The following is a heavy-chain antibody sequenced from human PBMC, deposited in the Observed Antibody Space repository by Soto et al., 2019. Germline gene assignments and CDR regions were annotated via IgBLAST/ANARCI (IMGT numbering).Heavy chain of an antibody. CDR3: AMSYSSSWYYFDY. J-gene: IGHJ4*02. D-gene: IGHD6-13*01. V-gene: IGHV5-51*01. Sequence: ESLKISCKGSGYSFTSYWIGWVRQMPGKGLEWMGIIYPGDSDTRYSPSFQGQVTISADKSISTAYLQWSSLKASDTAMYYCAMSYSSSWYYFDYWGQGTLVTVSS. CDR2: IYPGDSDT. CDR1: GYSFTSYW.